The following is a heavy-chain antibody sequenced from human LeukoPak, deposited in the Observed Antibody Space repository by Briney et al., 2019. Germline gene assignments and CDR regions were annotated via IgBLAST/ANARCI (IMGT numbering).Heavy chain of an antibody. CDR1: GGSISSYY. D-gene: IGHD6-19*01. V-gene: IGHV4-59*01. CDR2: IYYSGST. CDR3: AREAGYSSGLFDY. Sequence: SETLSLTCTVSGGSISSYYWSWIRQPPGKGLEWIGYIYYSGSTNYNPSLKSRVTISVDTSKNQFSLKLSSVTAADTAMYYCAREAGYSSGLFDYWGQGTLVTVSS. J-gene: IGHJ4*02.